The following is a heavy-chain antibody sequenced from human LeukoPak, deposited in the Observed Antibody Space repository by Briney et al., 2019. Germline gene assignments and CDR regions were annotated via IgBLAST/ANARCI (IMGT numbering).Heavy chain of an antibody. CDR1: GYSISSGYY. V-gene: IGHV4-38-2*02. D-gene: IGHD6-6*01. CDR3: ARGASIAALDY. CDR2: IYHSGNT. Sequence: SETLSLTCTVSGYSISSGYYWGWIRQPPGKGLEWIANIYHSGNTCYNPSLKSRVTISVAKSKNQFSLKLSSVTAADTAVYYCARGASIAALDYWGQGTLVTVSS. J-gene: IGHJ4*02.